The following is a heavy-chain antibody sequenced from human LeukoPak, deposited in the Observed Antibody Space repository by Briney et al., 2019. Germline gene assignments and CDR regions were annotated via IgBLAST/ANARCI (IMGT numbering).Heavy chain of an antibody. J-gene: IGHJ3*01. CDR2: TLYRSKWYN. Sequence: SQTLSLTCAISGDIVSSNSAAWNWIRQSPSRGLEWLGRTLYRSKWYNDYALSVKSRIAINVDTSKNQFSLQLNSVTPEDTALYYCTRGPDDLLLGRAFDFWGQGTMVTVSS. V-gene: IGHV6-1*01. CDR3: TRGPDDLLLGRAFDF. D-gene: IGHD2-15*01. CDR1: GDIVSSNSAA.